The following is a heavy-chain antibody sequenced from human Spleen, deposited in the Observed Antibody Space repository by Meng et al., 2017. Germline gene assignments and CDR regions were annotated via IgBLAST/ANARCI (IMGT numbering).Heavy chain of an antibody. V-gene: IGHV3-15*01. Sequence: GGSLRLSCAVSGVTFSGSDIHWVRQAPGKGLEWVGRIKSKAYGVTTDFAAPVKGRFTISRDDAKNTLYLQMNSLKTEDTAVYYCTTDLPFTEGGVITTWGQGTLVTVSS. D-gene: IGHD3-16*02. CDR3: TTDLPFTEGGVITT. CDR2: IKSKAYGVTT. CDR1: GVTFSGSD. J-gene: IGHJ5*02.